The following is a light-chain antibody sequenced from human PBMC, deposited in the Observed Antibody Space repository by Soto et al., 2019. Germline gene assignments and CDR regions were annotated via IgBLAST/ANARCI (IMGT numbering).Light chain of an antibody. Sequence: DIQMTQSPSSLSASVGDRVTITCQASQSISSYLNWYQQKPGKAPKLLIYAASSLQSGVPSRFSGSGSGTDFTLTISSLQPEDFATYYCQQSYSTPWTFRQGTKVDIK. CDR1: QSISSY. CDR2: AAS. CDR3: QQSYSTPWT. J-gene: IGKJ1*01. V-gene: IGKV1-39*01.